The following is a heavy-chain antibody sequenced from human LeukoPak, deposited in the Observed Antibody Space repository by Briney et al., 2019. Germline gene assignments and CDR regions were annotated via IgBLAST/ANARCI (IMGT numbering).Heavy chain of an antibody. CDR2: IYPGDSDT. D-gene: IGHD3-22*01. Sequence: GESLKISCKGSGYSFTSYWTGWVRQMPGKGLEWMGIIYPGDSDTRYSPSFQGQVTISADKSISTAYLQWSSLKASDTAMYYCARPQNDYDSSGYFLNDAFDIWGQGTMVTVSS. J-gene: IGHJ3*02. CDR3: ARPQNDYDSSGYFLNDAFDI. V-gene: IGHV5-51*01. CDR1: GYSFTSYW.